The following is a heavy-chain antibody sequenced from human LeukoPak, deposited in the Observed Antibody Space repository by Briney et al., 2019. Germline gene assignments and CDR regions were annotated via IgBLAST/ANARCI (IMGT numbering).Heavy chain of an antibody. CDR3: ARDPMIKFGGDRDYLDD. CDR1: GFTFSSYG. J-gene: IGHJ4*02. CDR2: TRGDGGDK. D-gene: IGHD3-16*01. V-gene: IGHV3-30*02. Sequence: QPGGSLRLSCAASGFTFSSYGMHWVRQAPGKGLEWVSFTRGDGGDKYYAGSVKGRFTISRDNSKITLYLQKNSLRAEDTAVYYCARDPMIKFGGDRDYLDDCGRGILVIVSA.